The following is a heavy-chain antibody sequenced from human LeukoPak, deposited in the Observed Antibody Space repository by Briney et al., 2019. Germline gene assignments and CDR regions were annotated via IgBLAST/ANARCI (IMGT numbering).Heavy chain of an antibody. J-gene: IGHJ5*02. CDR2: IYYSGST. D-gene: IGHD6-13*01. Sequence: SETLSLTCTVSGGSISSGSYYWSWIRQPPGKGLEWIGHIYYSGSTNYNPSLKSRVTISVDTSKNRFSLKLSSVTAADTAVYYCARDYHGYSPSGWFDPWGQGALVTVSS. CDR1: GGSISSGSYY. V-gene: IGHV4-61*01. CDR3: ARDYHGYSPSGWFDP.